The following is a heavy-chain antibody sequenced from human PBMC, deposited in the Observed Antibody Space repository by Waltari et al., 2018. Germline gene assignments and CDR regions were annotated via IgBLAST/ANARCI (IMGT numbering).Heavy chain of an antibody. J-gene: IGHJ3*02. CDR2: ISSSSITI. Sequence: EVQLVESGGGLVQPGGSLRLSCAASGFTFSSYSMNWVRQAPGKGLEWVSYISSSSITIYYADSVKGRFTISRDNAKNSLYLQMNSLRAEDTAVYYCARDMGDGYNGDAFDIWGQGTMVTVSS. CDR1: GFTFSSYS. D-gene: IGHD5-12*01. V-gene: IGHV3-48*04. CDR3: ARDMGDGYNGDAFDI.